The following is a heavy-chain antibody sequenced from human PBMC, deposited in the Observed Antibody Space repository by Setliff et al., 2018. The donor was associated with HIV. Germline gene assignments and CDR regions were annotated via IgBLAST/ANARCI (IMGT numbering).Heavy chain of an antibody. CDR3: ARRMSSGSYYDY. J-gene: IGHJ4*02. V-gene: IGHV4-59*08. CDR1: GGSISNYY. Sequence: SETLSLTCTVSGGSISNYYWSWIRQPPGKGLEWIGQIYSSGSTNYNPSLKSRVTISVDTSKNQISLKLSSVTAADTAVYYCARRMSSGSYYDYWGQGTLVTVSS. CDR2: IYSSGST. D-gene: IGHD1-26*01.